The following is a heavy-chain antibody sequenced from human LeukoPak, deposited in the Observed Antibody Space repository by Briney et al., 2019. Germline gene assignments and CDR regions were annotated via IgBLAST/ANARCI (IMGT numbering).Heavy chain of an antibody. V-gene: IGHV1-2*02. Sequence: ASVKVSCKASGYTFTGYYMHWVRQAPGQGLEWMGWINPNSGGTNYAQKFQGRVTMTRDTSISTAYMELSRLRSDDTAVYYCAKTDPSDYGDYLLSGMDVWGQGTTVTVSS. CDR2: INPNSGGT. J-gene: IGHJ6*02. D-gene: IGHD4-17*01. CDR1: GYTFTGYY. CDR3: AKTDPSDYGDYLLSGMDV.